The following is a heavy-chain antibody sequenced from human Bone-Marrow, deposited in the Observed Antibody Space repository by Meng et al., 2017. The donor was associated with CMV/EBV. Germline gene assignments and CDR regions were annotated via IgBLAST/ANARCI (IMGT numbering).Heavy chain of an antibody. Sequence: SVKVSCKASGGTFSSYAISWVRQAPGQGLEWMGGIIPIFGTANYAQKFQGRVTITTDESTSTAYMELSSLRSEDTAVYYCAKDLEDYYDSSGPPGPFDYWGQGTLVTVYS. CDR3: AKDLEDYYDSSGPPGPFDY. V-gene: IGHV1-69*05. D-gene: IGHD3-22*01. J-gene: IGHJ4*02. CDR1: GGTFSSYA. CDR2: IIPIFGTA.